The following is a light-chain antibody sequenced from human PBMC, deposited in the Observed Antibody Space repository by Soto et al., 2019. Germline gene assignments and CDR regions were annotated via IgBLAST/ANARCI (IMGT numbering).Light chain of an antibody. Sequence: SVLTQPRSASGTPGQRVTISCSGSSANIGSNYVYWYQQLPGTAPKLLIYSNIQRPSGVPDRFSGSKSGTSASLAISGLRSEDEADYYCAVWDDSLSGPVFGGGTKVTVL. CDR2: SNI. J-gene: IGLJ2*01. CDR3: AVWDDSLSGPV. CDR1: SANIGSNY. V-gene: IGLV1-47*02.